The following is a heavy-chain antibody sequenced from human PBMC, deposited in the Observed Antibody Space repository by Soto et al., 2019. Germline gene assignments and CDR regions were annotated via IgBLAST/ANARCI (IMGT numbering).Heavy chain of an antibody. Sequence: SETLSLTCTVSGGSISSATYYWGWIRQPPGKGLEWIGSINYNGGTYYNLSLKSRVTMSVDTSKNQFSLKLNSVTAADTALYYCARLGRYQMGIFDYWGQGTLVTVSS. V-gene: IGHV4-39*01. D-gene: IGHD2-2*01. CDR3: ARLGRYQMGIFDY. CDR2: INYNGGT. J-gene: IGHJ4*02. CDR1: GGSISSATYY.